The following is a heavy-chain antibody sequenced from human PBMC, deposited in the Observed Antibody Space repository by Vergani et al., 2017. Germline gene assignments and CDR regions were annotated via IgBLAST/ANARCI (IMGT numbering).Heavy chain of an antibody. CDR3: ARSCGGDCYSGLDYYYGMDV. D-gene: IGHD2-21*02. V-gene: IGHV1-18*04. CDR2: ISAYNGNT. Sequence: QVQLVQSGAEVKKPGASVTVSCKASGYTFTSYGISWVRQAPGQGLGWMGWISAYNGNTNYAQKLQGRVTMTTDTSTSTAYMELRSLRSEDTAVYYCARSCGGDCYSGLDYYYGMDVWGQGPRSPSP. CDR1: GYTFTSYG. J-gene: IGHJ6*02.